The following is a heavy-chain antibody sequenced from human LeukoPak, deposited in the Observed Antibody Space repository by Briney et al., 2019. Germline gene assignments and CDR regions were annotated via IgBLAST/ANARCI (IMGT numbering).Heavy chain of an antibody. CDR2: IYYTGST. Sequence: PSETLSLTCTVSGGSISGYYWSWIRQPPGKGLEWIGYIYYTGSTNYNPSLTSRVNISVDTSKNQFSLNLASVTAADTAVYYCARWESIAVARFDYWGQGTLVTVSS. CDR1: GGSISGYY. J-gene: IGHJ4*02. CDR3: ARWESIAVARFDY. V-gene: IGHV4-59*01. D-gene: IGHD6-6*01.